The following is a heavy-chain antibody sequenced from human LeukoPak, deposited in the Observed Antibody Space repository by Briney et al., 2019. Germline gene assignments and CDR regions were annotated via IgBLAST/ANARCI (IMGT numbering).Heavy chain of an antibody. CDR2: IKSKTDGGTT. D-gene: IGHD3-22*01. CDR3: ATLNSYDSDGYIKLSYFDY. V-gene: IGHV3-15*07. Sequence: KLGGSLRLSCAASGFTFSDAWMNWVRQAPGKGLEWVGRIKSKTDGGTTDYAAPVKGRFTISRDDSKNTLYLQTNSLKTEDTAVYYCATLNSYDSDGYIKLSYFDYWGQGTLVTVSS. J-gene: IGHJ4*02. CDR1: GFTFSDAW.